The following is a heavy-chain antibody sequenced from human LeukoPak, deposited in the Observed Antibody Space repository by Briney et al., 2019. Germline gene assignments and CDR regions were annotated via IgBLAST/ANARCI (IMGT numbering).Heavy chain of an antibody. CDR2: IKQDGSEK. CDR3: ARGPWATVTSSLIDY. V-gene: IGHV3-7*01. CDR1: GFTFSSYW. J-gene: IGHJ4*02. Sequence: GGSLRLSCAASGFTFSSYWMSWVRQAPGKGLEWVANIKQDGSEKYYVDSVKGRFTISRDNAKSSLYLQMNSLRAEDTAVYYCARGPWATVTSSLIDYWGQGTLVTVSS. D-gene: IGHD4-17*01.